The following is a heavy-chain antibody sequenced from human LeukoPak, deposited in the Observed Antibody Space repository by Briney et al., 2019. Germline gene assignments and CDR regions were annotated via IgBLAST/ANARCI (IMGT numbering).Heavy chain of an antibody. CDR3: AKVGPPYSSGWSIEFDY. CDR2: IGDRGSDT. J-gene: IGHJ4*02. Sequence: GGSLRLSCAASGFTFNIYVMTWVRQAPGKGLEWVSAIGDRGSDTYYADPVKGRFTISRDNSKYTLYLQMNSLRAEDTAAYYCAKVGPPYSSGWSIEFDYWGRGTLVTVSS. V-gene: IGHV3-23*01. D-gene: IGHD6-19*01. CDR1: GFTFNIYV.